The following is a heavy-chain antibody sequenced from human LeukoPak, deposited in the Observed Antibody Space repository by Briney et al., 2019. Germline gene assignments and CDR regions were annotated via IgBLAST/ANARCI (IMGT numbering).Heavy chain of an antibody. CDR1: GGSISNYY. V-gene: IGHV4-59*08. D-gene: IGHD2-8*01. CDR3: ARRVIMSAAGVPDTWLDP. J-gene: IGHJ5*02. CDR2: ISYSGGT. Sequence: SETLSLTCTASGGSISNYYWNWIRQPPGKGLEWVGHISYSGGTKYNPSLQSRVTISIDTSKNQFSLNLSSVTAADTAVYYCARRVIMSAAGVPDTWLDPWGQGILATVSS.